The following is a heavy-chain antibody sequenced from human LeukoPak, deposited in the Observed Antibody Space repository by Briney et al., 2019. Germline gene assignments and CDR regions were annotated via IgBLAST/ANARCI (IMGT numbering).Heavy chain of an antibody. CDR1: GGTFTIYA. Sequence: SVKVSCKTSGGTFTIYAITWVRQAPGQGLEWMGKIIPISGTTNYAQKFQGRVTFTADESTSTAYMESSSLRSEDTALYYCARKLRLGGNWFDPWGQGTLVTVSS. CDR3: ARKLRLGGNWFDP. J-gene: IGHJ5*02. CDR2: IIPISGTT. V-gene: IGHV1-69*15. D-gene: IGHD1-26*01.